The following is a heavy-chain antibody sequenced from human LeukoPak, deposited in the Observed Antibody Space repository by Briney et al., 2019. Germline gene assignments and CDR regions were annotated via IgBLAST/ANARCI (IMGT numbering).Heavy chain of an antibody. CDR2: ISYDGSNK. CDR3: ARDRGYRYGLDY. V-gene: IGHV3-30-3*01. Sequence: GGSLRLSCAASGFTFSSYAMHWVRQAPGKGLEWVAVISYDGSNKYYADSVKGRFTISRDNSKNTLYLQMKSLRAEDTAVYYCARDRGYRYGLDYWGQGTLVTVSS. J-gene: IGHJ4*02. CDR1: GFTFSSYA. D-gene: IGHD5-18*01.